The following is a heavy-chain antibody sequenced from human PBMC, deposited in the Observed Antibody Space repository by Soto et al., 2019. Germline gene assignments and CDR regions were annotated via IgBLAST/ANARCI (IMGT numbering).Heavy chain of an antibody. CDR2: IDPSDSYT. V-gene: IGHV5-10-1*01. J-gene: IGHJ5*02. CDR1: GYSFTSYW. D-gene: IGHD6-25*01. Sequence: GESLKLSCKGSGYSFTSYWISWVRQMPGKGLEWMGRIDPSDSYTNYSPSFQGHVTISADKPISTAYLQWSSLKASDTAMYYCARSAVGTNWFDPWGQGTLVTVSS. CDR3: ARSAVGTNWFDP.